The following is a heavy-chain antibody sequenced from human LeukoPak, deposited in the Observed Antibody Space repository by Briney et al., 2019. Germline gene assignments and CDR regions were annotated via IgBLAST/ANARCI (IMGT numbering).Heavy chain of an antibody. J-gene: IGHJ3*02. D-gene: IGHD2-21*02. V-gene: IGHV4-34*01. CDR2: INHSGST. CDR3: ARGGCGGYCDVAFDI. CDR1: GGSFSGYY. Sequence: SETLSLTCAVYGGSFSGYYWSWIRQPPGKGLEWIGEINHSGSTNYNPSLKSRVTISVDTSKNQFSLKLSSVTAADTAVYYCARGGCGGYCDVAFDIWGQGTMVTVSS.